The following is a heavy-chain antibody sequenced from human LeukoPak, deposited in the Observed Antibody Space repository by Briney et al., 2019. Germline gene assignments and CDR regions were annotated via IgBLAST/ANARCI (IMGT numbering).Heavy chain of an antibody. CDR3: ARGLSDRGIFGVVLKSAYYYYMDV. V-gene: IGHV3-53*01. Sequence: GGSLTLSCAASGFTVSINYMSWVRQAPGKGLEWFSTIYSGGSTYYADSVKGRFTISRDTSKNTLYLQMNSLRGEDTAVYYCARGLSDRGIFGVVLKSAYYYYMDVWGKGTTVTVSS. D-gene: IGHD3-3*01. CDR2: IYSGGST. CDR1: GFTVSINY. J-gene: IGHJ6*03.